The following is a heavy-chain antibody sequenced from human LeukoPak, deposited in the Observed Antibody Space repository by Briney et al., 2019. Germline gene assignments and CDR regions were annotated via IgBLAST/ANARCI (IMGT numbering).Heavy chain of an antibody. V-gene: IGHV4-30-2*01. D-gene: IGHD6-19*01. J-gene: IGHJ5*02. CDR2: IYHSGST. CDR1: GGSISSGGYS. Sequence: SQTLSLTYAVSGGSISSGGYSWSWIRQPPGKGLEWIGYIYHSGSTYYNPSLKSRDTISVDRSKNQFSLKLSSVTAADTAVYYCAGYSSGAWFDPWGQGTLVTVSS. CDR3: AGYSSGAWFDP.